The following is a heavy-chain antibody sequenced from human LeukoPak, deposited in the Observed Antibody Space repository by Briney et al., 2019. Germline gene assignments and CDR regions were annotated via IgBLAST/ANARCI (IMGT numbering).Heavy chain of an antibody. D-gene: IGHD3-22*01. Sequence: SETLSLTCTVSGGSISSSSYYWSWIRQPPGKGLEWIGSIYYSGSTYYNPSLKSRVTISVDTSKNQFSLKLSSVTAADTAVYYCARSYYYDSSGYYYYYYMDVWGKGTTVTVSS. V-gene: IGHV4-39*07. CDR2: IYYSGST. CDR1: GGSISSSSYY. CDR3: ARSYYYDSSGYYYYYYMDV. J-gene: IGHJ6*03.